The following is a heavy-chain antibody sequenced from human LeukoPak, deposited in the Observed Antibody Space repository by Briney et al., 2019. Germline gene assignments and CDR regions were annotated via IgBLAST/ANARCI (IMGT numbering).Heavy chain of an antibody. CDR2: ISGSGGST. Sequence: GGSLRLSCAASGFTFSSYGMHWVRQAPGKGLEWVSAISGSGGSTYYADSVKGRFTISRDNSKNTLYLQMNSLRAEDTAVYYCAREGEETRDYLTYGYFDYWGQGTLVTVSS. J-gene: IGHJ4*02. CDR1: GFTFSSYG. V-gene: IGHV3-23*01. CDR3: AREGEETRDYLTYGYFDY. D-gene: IGHD2/OR15-2a*01.